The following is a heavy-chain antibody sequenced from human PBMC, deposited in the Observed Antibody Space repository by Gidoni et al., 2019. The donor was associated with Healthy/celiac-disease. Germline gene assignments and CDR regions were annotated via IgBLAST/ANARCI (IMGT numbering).Heavy chain of an antibody. CDR2: IWYDGSNK. Sequence: QVQLVESGGGVVQPGRSLRLSCAASGFTFSSSCMPWVRQAPGKGLEWVAVIWYDGSNKYYADSVKGRFTISRDNSKNTLYLQMNSLRAEDTAVYYCARDEWAAQGPSAEYFQHWGQGTLVTVSS. CDR3: ARDEWAAQGPSAEYFQH. V-gene: IGHV3-33*01. J-gene: IGHJ1*01. D-gene: IGHD6-6*01. CDR1: GFTFSSSC.